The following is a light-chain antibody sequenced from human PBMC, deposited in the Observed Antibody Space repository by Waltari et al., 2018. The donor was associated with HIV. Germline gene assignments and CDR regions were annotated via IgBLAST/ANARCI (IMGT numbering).Light chain of an antibody. V-gene: IGLV3-25*03. J-gene: IGLJ2*01. Sequence: YELTQPPSVSVSPGQTARITCSGNALSDQLGYGYQQKVGQAPVLVIFRSRERSSQVPALFSASKSGTTFPLTISGVQAEDEADYFCLSADGRGVRKFFGGGTRLTVL. CDR3: LSADGRGVRKF. CDR1: ALSDQL. CDR2: RSR.